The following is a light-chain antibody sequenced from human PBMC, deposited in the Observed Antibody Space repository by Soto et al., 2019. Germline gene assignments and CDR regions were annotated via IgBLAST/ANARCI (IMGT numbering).Light chain of an antibody. V-gene: IGLV2-14*01. CDR3: TSYTSYSTYV. CDR1: SSDVGDYNY. Sequence: QSALTQPASVSGSHGQSITISCTGTSSDVGDYNYVSWYQQHPGKAPKLMIYEVSNRPSGVSYRFSGSKSGNTASLTISGLQAEDEADYYCTSYTSYSTYVFGTGTKLTVL. J-gene: IGLJ1*01. CDR2: EVS.